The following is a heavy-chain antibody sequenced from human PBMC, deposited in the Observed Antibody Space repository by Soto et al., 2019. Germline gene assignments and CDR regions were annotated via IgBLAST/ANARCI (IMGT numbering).Heavy chain of an antibody. J-gene: IGHJ4*02. V-gene: IGHV3-23*01. CDR3: AKRRGAGAHFDH. CDR2: VSIGGST. Sequence: PGGSLRLSCAASGFTFSSYAMGLVRQGPGKGLEWVALVSIGGSTHYADSVRGRFTISRDKSKNTLSLQMNSLTAEDTAVYFCAKRRGAGAHFDHWGQGA. D-gene: IGHD2-15*01. CDR1: GFTFSSYA.